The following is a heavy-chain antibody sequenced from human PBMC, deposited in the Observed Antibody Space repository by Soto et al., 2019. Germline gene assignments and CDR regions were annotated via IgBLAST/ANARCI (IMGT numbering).Heavy chain of an antibody. V-gene: IGHV1-69*12. J-gene: IGHJ4*02. CDR1: GGTFSSYA. D-gene: IGHD4-17*01. Sequence: QVQLVQSGAEVKKPGSSVKVSCKASGGTFSSYAISWVRQAPGQGLEWMGGIIPIFGTANYAQKFQGRVTITADESTSTADMELSSLRSEDTAVYYCAMTSYGDYVSGSFYFDYWGQGTLVTVSS. CDR2: IIPIFGTA. CDR3: AMTSYGDYVSGSFYFDY.